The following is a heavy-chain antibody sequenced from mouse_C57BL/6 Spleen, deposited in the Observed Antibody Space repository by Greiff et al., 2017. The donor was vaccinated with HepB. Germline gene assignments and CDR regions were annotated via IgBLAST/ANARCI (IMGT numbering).Heavy chain of an antibody. V-gene: IGHV1-78*01. Sequence: VQLQQSDAELVKPGASVKISCKASGYTFTDYSIHWVKQRPEQGLEWIGYIYPRDGSTKYKEKFKGKATLTADKSSSTAYMQLTSLTSEDSAVYIWARERGGYYGYYALEYWGQGTSVTVSS. CDR3: ARERGGYYGYYALEY. CDR1: GYTFTDYS. D-gene: IGHD2-3*01. J-gene: IGHJ4*01. CDR2: IYPRDGST.